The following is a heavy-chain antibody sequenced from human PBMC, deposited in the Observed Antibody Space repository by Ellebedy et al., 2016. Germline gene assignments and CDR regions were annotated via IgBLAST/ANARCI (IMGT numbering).Heavy chain of an antibody. D-gene: IGHD6-6*01. V-gene: IGHV1-69*13. CDR3: ANRGGIGARGWFDP. J-gene: IGHJ5*02. Sequence: ASVKVSCKASGGTFSSHIISWVRQAPGQGLEWMGGITPIFGTANYAQKFQGRVTITADESTRQAYIELSRLRSEDTDGYYCANRGGIGARGWFDPWGQGTLVTVSS. CDR1: GGTFSSHI. CDR2: ITPIFGTA.